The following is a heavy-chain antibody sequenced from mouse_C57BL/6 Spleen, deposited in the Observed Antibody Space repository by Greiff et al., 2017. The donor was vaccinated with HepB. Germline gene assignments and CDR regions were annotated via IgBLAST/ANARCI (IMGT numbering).Heavy chain of an antibody. CDR3: ARPGPNGNYWYYDV. D-gene: IGHD2-1*01. V-gene: IGHV1-18*01. J-gene: IGHJ1*03. CDR1: GYTFTDYN. CDR2: INPNNGGT. Sequence: EVQLQQSGPELVKPGASVKIPCKASGYTFTDYNMDWVKQSHGKSLEWIGDINPNNGGTIYNQKFKGKATLTVDKSSSTAYMELRSLTSEDTAVYYCARPGPNGNYWYYDVWGTGTTVTVSS.